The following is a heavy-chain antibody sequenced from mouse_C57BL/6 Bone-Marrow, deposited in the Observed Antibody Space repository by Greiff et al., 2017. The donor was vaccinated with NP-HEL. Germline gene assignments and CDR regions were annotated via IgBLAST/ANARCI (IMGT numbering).Heavy chain of an antibody. D-gene: IGHD1-1*01. CDR3: ARWDYYGSRWYFDY. J-gene: IGHJ2*01. CDR1: GYSITSGYY. CDR2: ISYDGSN. Sequence: EVKLQESGPGLVKPSQSLSLTCSVTGYSITSGYYWNWIRQFPGNKLEWMGYISYDGSNNYNPSLKNRISITRDTSKNQFFLKLNSVTTEDTATYYCARWDYYGSRWYFDYGGKGTTLTVSS. V-gene: IGHV3-6*01.